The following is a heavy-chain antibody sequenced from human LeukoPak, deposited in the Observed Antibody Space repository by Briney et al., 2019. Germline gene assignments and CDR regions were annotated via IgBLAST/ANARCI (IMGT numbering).Heavy chain of an antibody. V-gene: IGHV4-4*07. D-gene: IGHD3-10*01. Sequence: SETLSLTCSVSGDSISSYYWNWIRQPAGKGLEWIGLIYTSGTTNYNPSRKSRVTMSLDTAKNQFSLKVTSATAADTGVYYCATGGREYGSGSYYKGGYDYFFDHWGQGILVTVSS. CDR3: ATGGREYGSGSYYKGGYDYFFDH. J-gene: IGHJ4*02. CDR2: IYTSGTT. CDR1: GDSISSYY.